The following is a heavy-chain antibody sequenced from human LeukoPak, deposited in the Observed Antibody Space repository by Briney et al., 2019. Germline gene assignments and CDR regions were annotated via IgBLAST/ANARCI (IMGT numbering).Heavy chain of an antibody. J-gene: IGHJ6*02. CDR2: ISSSSSTI. D-gene: IGHD2-15*01. CDR1: GFTFSSYS. V-gene: IGHV3-48*02. Sequence: PGGSLRLSCAASGFTFSSYSMSWVRQAPGKGLEWVSYISSSSSTIYYADSVQGRFTISRDNAKNSLYLQMNSLRDEDTAVYYCARDGVVVVAATSGGYYGMDVWGQGTTVTVSS. CDR3: ARDGVVVVAATSGGYYGMDV.